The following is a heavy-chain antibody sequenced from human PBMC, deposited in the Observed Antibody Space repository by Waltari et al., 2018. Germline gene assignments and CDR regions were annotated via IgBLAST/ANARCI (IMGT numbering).Heavy chain of an antibody. D-gene: IGHD6-25*01. Sequence: EVQLVESGGGLVQPGGSLKLSCAASGFTFSGSAMHWVRQASGKGLEWVGRIRSNSNNYATAYPESVKGRFTVSRDDSKNTAYLQMNSLTTDDTAVYYCASLVGSGPGRDFDYWGQGTLVTVSS. CDR1: GFTFSGSA. V-gene: IGHV3-73*01. J-gene: IGHJ4*02. CDR3: ASLVGSGPGRDFDY. CDR2: IRSNSNNYAT.